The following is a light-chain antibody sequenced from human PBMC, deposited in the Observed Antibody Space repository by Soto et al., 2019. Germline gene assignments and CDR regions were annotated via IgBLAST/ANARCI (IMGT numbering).Light chain of an antibody. CDR3: CSYAGSSPYV. CDR1: SSDVGSYNL. V-gene: IGLV2-23*02. Sequence: QSVLTQPASVSGSPGQSITISCTGTSSDVGSYNLVSWYQQHPGKAPKLMIYEVSKRPSGVSNRFSGSKSGNTASLTISGLQAEDEADYYCCSYAGSSPYVSGTGTKLTVL. CDR2: EVS. J-gene: IGLJ1*01.